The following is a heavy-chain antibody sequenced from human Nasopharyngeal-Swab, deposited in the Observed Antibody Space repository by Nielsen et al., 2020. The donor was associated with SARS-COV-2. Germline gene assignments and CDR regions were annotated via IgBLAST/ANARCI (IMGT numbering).Heavy chain of an antibody. CDR3: ASPVFGVVSDAFDL. J-gene: IGHJ3*01. D-gene: IGHD3-3*01. V-gene: IGHV3-53*01. CDR2: VYSGGST. CDR1: GFFVSGNY. Sequence: GGSLRLSCAASGFFVSGNYMNWVRQAPGMGLEWVPVVYSGGSTIYADSVKSRFTISRDNSKNKLYLQMNNLRPEDTAMYYGASPVFGVVSDAFDLWGQGTMVTVSS.